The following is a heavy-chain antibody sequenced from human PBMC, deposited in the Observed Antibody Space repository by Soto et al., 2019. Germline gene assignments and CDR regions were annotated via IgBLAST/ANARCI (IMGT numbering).Heavy chain of an antibody. J-gene: IGHJ6*02. D-gene: IGHD3-10*01. CDR1: GYTFTGYY. CDR2: INPNSGGT. CDR3: ARWGVRCYGMDV. Sequence: VQLVQSGAEVKKPVASVKVSCKASGYTFTGYYMHWVRQAPGHGLAWMGWINPNSGGTNYAQKFQGGVTMTGDTSISTACMELSRLRCDVTAVYYCARWGVRCYGMDVWVQGTTVTVS. V-gene: IGHV1-2*02.